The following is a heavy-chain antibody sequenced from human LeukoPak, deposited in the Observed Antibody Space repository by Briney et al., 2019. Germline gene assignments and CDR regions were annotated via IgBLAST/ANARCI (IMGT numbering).Heavy chain of an antibody. D-gene: IGHD6-13*01. CDR1: GYTFTGYY. CDR2: INPNSGDT. Sequence: ASVKVSCKAFGYTFTGYYMHWVRQAPGQGLEWMRWINPNSGDTNFAQKFQGWVTMTTNTSTSTAYMELNRLTSDDTAVYYCARDSAAGYYYYGMDVWGQGTTVTVSS. V-gene: IGHV1-2*04. CDR3: ARDSAAGYYYYGMDV. J-gene: IGHJ6*02.